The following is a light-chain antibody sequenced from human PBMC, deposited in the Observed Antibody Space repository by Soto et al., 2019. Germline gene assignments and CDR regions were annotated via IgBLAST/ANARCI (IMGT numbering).Light chain of an antibody. J-gene: IGLJ2*01. V-gene: IGLV1-36*01. CDR2: NDD. Sequence: QSVLTQPPSVSEAPRQRVTISCSGSTSNIGNNAVNWYQQVPGKAPKLLIYNDDVLASGVSDRFSGSKSGTSASLAISGLQSEDEADYYCAAWDDSRNGVEFGGGTKVTVL. CDR3: AAWDDSRNGVE. CDR1: TSNIGNNA.